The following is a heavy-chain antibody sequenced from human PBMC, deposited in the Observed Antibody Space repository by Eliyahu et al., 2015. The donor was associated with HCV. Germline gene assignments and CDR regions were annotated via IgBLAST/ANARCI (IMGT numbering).Heavy chain of an antibody. J-gene: IGHJ4*02. Sequence: DVQLVESGGGLVQPGGSLKLSCVASGFTFSGSGIHWVRQTSGKGLEWVGRIRSKANSYATAYGASVKGRFIISRDDSKNTAYLQMNSLKIEDTAVYYCSREDCSGGTCYLGYWGRGTLVTVSS. CDR2: IRSKANSYAT. V-gene: IGHV3-73*02. CDR3: SREDCSGGTCYLGY. CDR1: GFTFSGSG. D-gene: IGHD2-15*01.